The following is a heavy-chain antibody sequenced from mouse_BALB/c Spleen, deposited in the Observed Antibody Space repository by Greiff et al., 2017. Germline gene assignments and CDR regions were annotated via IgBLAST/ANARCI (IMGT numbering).Heavy chain of an antibody. V-gene: IGHV5-4*02. CDR3: AREGYGYYFDY. J-gene: IGHJ2*01. D-gene: IGHD2-10*02. Sequence: EVQLVESGGGLVKPGGSLKLSCAASGFTFSDYYMYWVRQTPEKRLEWVATISDGGSYTYYPDSVKGRFTISRDNAKNNLYLQMSSLKSEDTAMYYCAREGYGYYFDYWGQGTTLTVSS. CDR1: GFTFSDYY. CDR2: ISDGGSYT.